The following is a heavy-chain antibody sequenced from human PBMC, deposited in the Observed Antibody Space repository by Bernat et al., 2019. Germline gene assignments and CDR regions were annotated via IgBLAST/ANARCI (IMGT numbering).Heavy chain of an antibody. J-gene: IGHJ4*02. CDR1: GYSFTNYW. CDR2: IYSGDSEI. V-gene: IGHV5-51*01. D-gene: IGHD2-8*01. Sequence: EVQLVQSGAEVKKPGESLKISCKGSGYSFTNYWIAWLRQMPGKGLEWMGVIYSGDSEIRYSPSFQGQVTIAADTSISTAYLQWSSLRASDTAMYYCARHTTGIKDYWGQGTLVTVSS. CDR3: ARHTTGIKDY.